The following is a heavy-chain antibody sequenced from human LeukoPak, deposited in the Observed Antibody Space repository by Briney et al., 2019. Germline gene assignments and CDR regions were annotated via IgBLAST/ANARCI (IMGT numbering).Heavy chain of an antibody. J-gene: IGHJ4*02. CDR3: ARDTIKESLGY. CDR1: GYTFSNFG. Sequence: AAVKVSCKTSGYTFSNFGINWVRQAPGQGLEWMGWISAYNGNTNYAQKLQGRVTMTTDTSTSTAYMELRSLRSDDTAVYYCARDTIKESLGYWGQGTLVTVSS. CDR2: ISAYNGNT. D-gene: IGHD3-16*01. V-gene: IGHV1-18*01.